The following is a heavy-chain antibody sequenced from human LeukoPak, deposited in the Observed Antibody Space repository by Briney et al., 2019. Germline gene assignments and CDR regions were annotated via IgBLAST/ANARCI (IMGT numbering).Heavy chain of an antibody. J-gene: IGHJ3*02. CDR3: AKPVLRFLEWTKNAFDI. D-gene: IGHD3-3*01. V-gene: IGHV3-7*01. Sequence: PGESLRLSCAASGFTFKKYWMNWVRQVPGKGLECLANIKEDGSETYYADSVKGRFTISRDNSKNTLYLQMNSLRAEDTAVYYCAKPVLRFLEWTKNAFDIRGQGTMVTVSS. CDR1: GFTFKKYW. CDR2: IKEDGSET.